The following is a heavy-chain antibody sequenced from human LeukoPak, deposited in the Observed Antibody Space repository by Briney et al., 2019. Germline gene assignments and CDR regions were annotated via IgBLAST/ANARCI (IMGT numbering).Heavy chain of an antibody. CDR2: IYYSGST. V-gene: IGHV4-59*01. Sequence: SSETLSLTCTVSGGSISSYYWSWIRQPPGKGLEWIGYIYYSGSTNYNPSLKSRVTISVDTSKNQFSLKLSSVTAADTAVYYCARDPGDYGDYSGAFDIWGQGTMVTVSS. CDR1: GGSISSYY. CDR3: ARDPGDYGDYSGAFDI. J-gene: IGHJ3*02. D-gene: IGHD4-17*01.